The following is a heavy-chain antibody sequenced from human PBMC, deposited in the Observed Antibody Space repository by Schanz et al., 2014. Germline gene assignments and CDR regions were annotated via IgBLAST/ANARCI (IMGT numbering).Heavy chain of an antibody. D-gene: IGHD5-12*01. CDR2: IYSGGRT. J-gene: IGHJ4*02. CDR1: GFTVSTNC. CDR3: ARDPNSVNEIDY. V-gene: IGHV3-53*01. Sequence: EVQLVESGGGLVQPGGSLRLSCAASGFTVSTNCMSWVRQAPGKGLEWVSLIYSGGRTYYADSVKGRFTLSRDNAKNSMYLQMNSLRVEDTAVYYCARDPNSVNEIDYWGQGTLVTVSS.